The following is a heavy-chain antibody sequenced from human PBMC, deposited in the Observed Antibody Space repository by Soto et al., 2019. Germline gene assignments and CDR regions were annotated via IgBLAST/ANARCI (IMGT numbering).Heavy chain of an antibody. Sequence: SQTLSLTCAIGWDSVSNNGATWNWIRQSPSRGLEWLGRAYYRSRWQFDYATSVRSRITINPDTSKNQFSLQLNSVTPDDTAVYYWARDPPHFNSGLDSWGRGSLV. D-gene: IGHD4-4*01. J-gene: IGHJ5*01. CDR3: ARDPPHFNSGLDS. CDR2: AYYRSRWQF. V-gene: IGHV6-1*01. CDR1: WDSVSNNGAT.